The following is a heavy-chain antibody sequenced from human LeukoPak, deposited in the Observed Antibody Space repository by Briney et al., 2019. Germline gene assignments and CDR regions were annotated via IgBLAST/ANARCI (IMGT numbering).Heavy chain of an antibody. V-gene: IGHV3-72*01. Sequence: GGSLRLSCAASGFTFSDHYMDWVRQAPGEGLEWVGRTRYKVNSYTTEYAASVKGRFTISRDDSKNSLYLQMNSLRTEDTAVYYRARSHYQSSGYFDQDAFDIWGQGTMVAVSS. CDR1: GFTFSDHY. J-gene: IGHJ3*02. CDR3: ARSHYQSSGYFDQDAFDI. D-gene: IGHD3-22*01. CDR2: TRYKVNSYTT.